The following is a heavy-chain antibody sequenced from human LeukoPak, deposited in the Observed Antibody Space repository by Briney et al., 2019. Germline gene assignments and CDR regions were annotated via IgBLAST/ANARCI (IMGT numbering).Heavy chain of an antibody. D-gene: IGHD2-2*01. Sequence: PSETLSLTCTVSGGSISSYYWSWIRQPPGKGLEWIGEINHSGSTNYNPSLKSRVTISVDTSKNQFSLKLSSVTAADTAVYYCARRGYCSSTSCPGAYYYYGMDVWGQGTTVTVSS. J-gene: IGHJ6*02. CDR2: INHSGST. CDR1: GGSISSYY. V-gene: IGHV4-34*01. CDR3: ARRGYCSSTSCPGAYYYYGMDV.